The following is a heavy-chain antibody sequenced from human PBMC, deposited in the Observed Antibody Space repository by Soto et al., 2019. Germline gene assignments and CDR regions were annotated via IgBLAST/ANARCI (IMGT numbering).Heavy chain of an antibody. CDR2: VSPYNGNA. D-gene: IGHD1-26*01. Sequence: ASVKVSCKTSGYTFSDYAISWVRQAPGQGLEWMGWVSPYNGNANYTEKFQGRVSMTTDTSTTTAYMELTSLTSDDTAIYYCARDWYRDGYNGGYFDYWGQGTLVTVSS. CDR1: GYTFSDYA. V-gene: IGHV1-18*04. CDR3: ARDWYRDGYNGGYFDY. J-gene: IGHJ4*02.